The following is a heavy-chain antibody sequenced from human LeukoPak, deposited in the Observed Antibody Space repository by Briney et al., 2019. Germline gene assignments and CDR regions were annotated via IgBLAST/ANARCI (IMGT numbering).Heavy chain of an antibody. CDR2: IGSSSSYI. J-gene: IGHJ4*02. CDR3: ARVLAYYDFWSGYSDY. Sequence: PGGSLRLSCAASGFTLSSYVMNWVRQAPGRGLEWVSSIGSSSSYIYYADSMKGRFTISRDNAKKSLYLQMNSLRAEDTAVYYCARVLAYYDFWSGYSDYWGQGTLVTVSS. V-gene: IGHV3-21*01. D-gene: IGHD3-3*01. CDR1: GFTLSSYV.